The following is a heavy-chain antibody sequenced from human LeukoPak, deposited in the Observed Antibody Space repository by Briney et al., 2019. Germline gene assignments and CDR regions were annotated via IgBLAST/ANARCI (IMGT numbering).Heavy chain of an antibody. V-gene: IGHV4-34*01. Sequence: SETLSLTCAVYGGSFSGYYWSWIRQPPGKGLEWIGEINHSGSTNYNPSLKSRVTISVDTSKDQFSLKLSSVTAADTAVYYCARGGPIVVVPAASPFDPWGQGTLVTVSS. D-gene: IGHD2-2*01. CDR1: GGSFSGYY. CDR2: INHSGST. CDR3: ARGGPIVVVPAASPFDP. J-gene: IGHJ5*02.